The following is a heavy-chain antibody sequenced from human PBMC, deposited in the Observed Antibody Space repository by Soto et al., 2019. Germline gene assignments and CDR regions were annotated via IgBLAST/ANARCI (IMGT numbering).Heavy chain of an antibody. J-gene: IGHJ4*02. V-gene: IGHV4-34*01. Sequence: QVQLQQWGAGLLKPSETLSLTCAVYGGSFSGYYWSWIRQPPGKGLEWIGEINHSGSTNYNPSLKSRVTISVDTSKNQFSLKLSSVTAADTAVYYCARGSSGWYIKPSSFDYWGQGTLVTVSS. CDR3: ARGSSGWYIKPSSFDY. CDR2: INHSGST. D-gene: IGHD6-13*01. CDR1: GGSFSGYY.